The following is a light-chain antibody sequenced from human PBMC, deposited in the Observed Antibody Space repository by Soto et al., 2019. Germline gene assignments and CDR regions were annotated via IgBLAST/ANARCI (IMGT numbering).Light chain of an antibody. CDR2: GAS. Sequence: EIVLTQSPGTLSLSPGERATLSCRASQTVSSSYLAWYQQKPGQAPRLLIYGASTRATGIPGRFSGSASGTDFTLTISRLEPEDFAVYYCHQYGSSPLTFGGGTKVEI. CDR1: QTVSSSY. CDR3: HQYGSSPLT. V-gene: IGKV3-20*01. J-gene: IGKJ4*01.